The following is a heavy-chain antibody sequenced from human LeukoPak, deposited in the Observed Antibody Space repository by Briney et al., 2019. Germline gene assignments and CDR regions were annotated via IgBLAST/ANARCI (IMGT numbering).Heavy chain of an antibody. CDR3: ARVVGATVDPFDY. D-gene: IGHD1-26*01. J-gene: IGHJ4*02. Sequence: ASVKVSCKASVYTFTSYGISWVRQAPGQGLEWMGWISAYNGNTHYAQKLQGRVTTTTDTSTSTAYMELRSLRYDDTAVYYCARVVGATVDPFDYWGQGTLVTVSS. CDR1: VYTFTSYG. V-gene: IGHV1-18*01. CDR2: ISAYNGNT.